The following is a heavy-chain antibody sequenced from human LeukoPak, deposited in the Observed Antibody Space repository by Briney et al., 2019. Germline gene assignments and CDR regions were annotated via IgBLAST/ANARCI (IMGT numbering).Heavy chain of an antibody. V-gene: IGHV4-59*01. CDR2: IYYSGST. CDR1: GGSISSYY. J-gene: IGHJ4*02. CDR3: ASQWFGELSR. D-gene: IGHD3-10*01. Sequence: SETLALTCTVSGGSISSYYWSWIRQPPGKGLEWIGYIYYSGSTNYNPSPKSRVTISVDTSKNQFSLKLSSVTAADTAVYYCASQWFGELSRWGQGTLVTVSS.